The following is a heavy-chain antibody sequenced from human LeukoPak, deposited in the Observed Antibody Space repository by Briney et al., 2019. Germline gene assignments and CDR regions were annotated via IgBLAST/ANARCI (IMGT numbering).Heavy chain of an antibody. CDR1: GFTFSSYG. V-gene: IGHV3-30*18. J-gene: IGHJ5*02. CDR2: ISYDGSNK. D-gene: IGHD3-3*01. CDR3: AKDLGGVARNWFDP. Sequence: GGSLRLPCAASGFTFSSYGMHWVRQAPGKGLEWVAVISYDGSNKYYADSVKGRFTISRDNSKDTLYLQMNSLRAEDAAVYYCAKDLGGVARNWFDPWGQGTLVTVSS.